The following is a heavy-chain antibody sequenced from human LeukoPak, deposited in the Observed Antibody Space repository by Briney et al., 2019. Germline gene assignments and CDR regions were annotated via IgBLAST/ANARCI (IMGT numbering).Heavy chain of an antibody. J-gene: IGHJ4*02. CDR3: ARAKRYYDSSGSSSYYFDY. Sequence: GGSLRLSCAASGFTFSSYAMSWVRQAPGKGLEWASSISSSSSYIYYADSVKGRFTISRDNAKNSLYLQMDSLRAEDTAVYYCARAKRYYDSSGSSSYYFDYWGQGTLVTVSS. D-gene: IGHD3-22*01. V-gene: IGHV3-21*01. CDR1: GFTFSSYA. CDR2: ISSSSSYI.